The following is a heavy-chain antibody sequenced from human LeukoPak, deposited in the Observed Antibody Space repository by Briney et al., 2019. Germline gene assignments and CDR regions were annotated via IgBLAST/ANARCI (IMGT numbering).Heavy chain of an antibody. D-gene: IGHD3-10*01. CDR1: GFTFSSYW. V-gene: IGHV3-23*01. Sequence: PGGSLRLSSAASGFTFSSYWMSWVRQAPGKGLEWVSSLSGSGDSTYYADSVKGRFTISRDNSKKTLYLQMNSLRAEDTAVYYCAKVPSYFYGSGSSLDYWGQGTLVTVSS. CDR3: AKVPSYFYGSGSSLDY. J-gene: IGHJ4*02. CDR2: LSGSGDST.